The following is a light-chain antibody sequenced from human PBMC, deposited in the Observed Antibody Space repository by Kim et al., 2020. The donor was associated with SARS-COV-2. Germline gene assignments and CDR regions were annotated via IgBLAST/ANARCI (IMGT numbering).Light chain of an antibody. J-gene: IGKJ1*01. CDR3: LQYKTSPWT. Sequence: DILMTQSPSAMSASVGDRVTITCRASQAISNYLAWFQQKPGKVPKRLIYAASNLQSGVPSRFSGSGSGTEFTLTINSLQSEDFATYYCLQYKTSPWTFGQGTKVDIK. CDR1: QAISNY. CDR2: AAS. V-gene: IGKV1-17*03.